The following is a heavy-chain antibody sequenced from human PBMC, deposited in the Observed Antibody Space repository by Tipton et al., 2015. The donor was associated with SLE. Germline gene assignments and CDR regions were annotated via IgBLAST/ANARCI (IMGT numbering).Heavy chain of an antibody. CDR1: GVSFRGYY. J-gene: IGHJ4*02. D-gene: IGHD3-3*01. V-gene: IGHV4-34*01. Sequence: GLVKPSETLSLTCGVSGVSFRGYYWSWVRQPPGKGLEWIGEISHSGSTNYNPSLKSRVTISVDKSKNQFSLKLSSVTAADTAVYYCVRADPLRFDSWGQGNLITVSS. CDR3: VRADPLRFDS. CDR2: ISHSGST.